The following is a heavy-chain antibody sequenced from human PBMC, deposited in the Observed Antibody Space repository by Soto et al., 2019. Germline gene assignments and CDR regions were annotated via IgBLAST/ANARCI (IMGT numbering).Heavy chain of an antibody. CDR3: ARDLSGCSSTSCYWGGALDI. Sequence: PGGSLRLSCAASGFTFSSYSMNWVRQAPGKGLEWVSYISSSSSTIYYADSVKGRFTISRDNAKNSLYLQMNSLRAEDTAVYYCARDLSGCSSTSCYWGGALDIWGQGTMVTVSS. V-gene: IGHV3-48*01. D-gene: IGHD2-2*01. J-gene: IGHJ3*02. CDR1: GFTFSSYS. CDR2: ISSSSSTI.